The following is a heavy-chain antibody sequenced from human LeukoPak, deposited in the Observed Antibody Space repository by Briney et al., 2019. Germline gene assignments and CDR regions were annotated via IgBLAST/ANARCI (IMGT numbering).Heavy chain of an antibody. CDR2: ISTDNGDT. CDR3: ARDPGWTFDY. D-gene: IGHD3/OR15-3a*01. V-gene: IGHV1-18*01. CDR1: GYTFTSYG. J-gene: IGHJ4*02. Sequence: ASVKVSCKASGYTFTSYGISWVRQAPGQGLQWMGWISTDNGDTNFAQKLQGRVTMTTDTSASTVYMELRSLRADDTAVYYCARDPGWTFDYWGQGALVTVSS.